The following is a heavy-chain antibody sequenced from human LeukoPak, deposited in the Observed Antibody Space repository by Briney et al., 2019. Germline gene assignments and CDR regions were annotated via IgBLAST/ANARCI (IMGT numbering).Heavy chain of an antibody. D-gene: IGHD2-2*01. CDR1: GFTFSSYG. J-gene: IGHJ3*02. V-gene: IGHV3-30*02. Sequence: GGSLRLSCAASGFTFSSYGMHWVRQAPGKGLEWVAFIRYDGSNKYYADSVKGRFTISRDNSKNTLYPQMNSLRAEDTAVYYCAKVGHRVVVVPAAIYAFDIWGQGTMVTVSS. CDR3: AKVGHRVVVVPAAIYAFDI. CDR2: IRYDGSNK.